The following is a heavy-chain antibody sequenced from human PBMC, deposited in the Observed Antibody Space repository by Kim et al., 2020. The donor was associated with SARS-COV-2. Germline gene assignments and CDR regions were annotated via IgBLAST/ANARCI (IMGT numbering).Heavy chain of an antibody. V-gene: IGHV4-59*01. J-gene: IGHJ4*02. CDR1: GDSMIDFF. CDR2: IHSSGRA. Sequence: SETLSLTCNVSGDSMIDFFWSWIRQPPGRRLEWLGYIHSSGRANYNPSVKSLVTLSVDTSKSQFSLNLISVTAADTAIYYCARGNGWHLFWGQGTLVTVS. CDR3: ARGNGWHLF. D-gene: IGHD6-19*01.